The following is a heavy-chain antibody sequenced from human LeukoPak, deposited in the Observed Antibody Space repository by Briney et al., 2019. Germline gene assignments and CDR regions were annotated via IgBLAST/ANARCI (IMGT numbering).Heavy chain of an antibody. CDR1: GFNFDKYA. J-gene: IGHJ6*03. Sequence: PGGSLRLSCAASGFNFDKYAMHWVRQAPGKGLEWVSGISWNSGTIRYADSVKGRFTISRDNAKNSLYLEMNSLRAEDMGLYYCAKGQKYYYYYYMDVWGRGTTVSVSS. V-gene: IGHV3-9*03. CDR2: ISWNSGTI. CDR3: AKGQKYYYYYYMDV.